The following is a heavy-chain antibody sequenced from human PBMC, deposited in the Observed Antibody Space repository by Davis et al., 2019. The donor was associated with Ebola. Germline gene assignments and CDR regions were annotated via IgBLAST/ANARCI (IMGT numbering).Heavy chain of an antibody. V-gene: IGHV1-2*04. CDR1: GYTFTGYY. CDR3: ARLSPSIKYYYYGMDV. J-gene: IGHJ6*02. Sequence: ASVKVSCKTSGYTFTGYYMHWVRQAPGQGLEWMGWINPNSGGTNYAQKFQGWVTMTRDTSISTAYMELSRLRSEDTAVYYCARLSPSIKYYYYGMDVWGQGTTVTVSS. D-gene: IGHD3-10*01. CDR2: INPNSGGT.